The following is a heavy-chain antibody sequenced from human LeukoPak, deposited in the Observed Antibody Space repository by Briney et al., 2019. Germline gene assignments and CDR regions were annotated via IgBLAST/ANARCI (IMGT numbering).Heavy chain of an antibody. CDR3: ARGYYCSSASCLPYCYYGMDV. V-gene: IGHV1-8*01. Sequence: ASVKVSCKASGYTFTSYDINWVRQATGQGLEWMGWMNPNSGNTGYAQKFQGRVTMTRNTSISTAYMELSSLRSEDTAVYYCARGYYCSSASCLPYCYYGMDVWGQGTTVTVSS. CDR1: GYTFTSYD. J-gene: IGHJ6*02. CDR2: MNPNSGNT. D-gene: IGHD2-2*01.